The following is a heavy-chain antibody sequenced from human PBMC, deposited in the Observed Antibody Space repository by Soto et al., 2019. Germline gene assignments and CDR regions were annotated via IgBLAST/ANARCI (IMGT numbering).Heavy chain of an antibody. V-gene: IGHV4-31*03. J-gene: IGHJ6*03. Sequence: SEPLSLTCTVSGGTISSGGYYWSWIRQHPGKGLEWIGYIYYSGSTYYNPSLKSRVTISVDTSKNQFSLKLSSVTAADTAVYYCARVQYYYYYMDVWGKGTTVTVSS. CDR3: ARVQYYYYYMDV. CDR1: GGTISSGGYY. CDR2: IYYSGST.